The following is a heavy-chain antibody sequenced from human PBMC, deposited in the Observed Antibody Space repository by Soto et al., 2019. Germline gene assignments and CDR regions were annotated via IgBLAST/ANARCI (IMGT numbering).Heavy chain of an antibody. Sequence: QVQLVESGGGAVQPGRSLRLSCAASGFTFSTYAMHWVRQAPGKGLEWVAVISYDGSRKLFADSVKGRFTISRDNSKNTVYVQVNSLRAGDTAEYFCAKEVLSRGGMAVWGQGPTVPVSS. D-gene: IGHD1-1*01. CDR1: GFTFSTYA. J-gene: IGHJ6*02. CDR3: AKEVLSRGGMAV. CDR2: ISYDGSRK. V-gene: IGHV3-30*18.